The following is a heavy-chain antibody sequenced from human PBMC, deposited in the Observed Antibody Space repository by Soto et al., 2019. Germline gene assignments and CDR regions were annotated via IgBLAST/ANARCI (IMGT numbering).Heavy chain of an antibody. Sequence: SETLSLTCTVSNGSVSSGTYSWSWVLQPPGKGLEWIGYIYYSGTTYYTPSLKSRLTMSMDRANDHFSLNLTSVTAADTAVYFCARGHYYYGMDVWGQGITVTVSS. CDR3: ARGHYYYGMDV. J-gene: IGHJ6*02. V-gene: IGHV4-30-2*01. CDR2: IYYSGTT. CDR1: NGSVSSGTYS.